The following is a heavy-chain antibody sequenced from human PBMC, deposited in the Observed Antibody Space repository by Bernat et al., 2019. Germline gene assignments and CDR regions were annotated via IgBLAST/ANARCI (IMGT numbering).Heavy chain of an antibody. D-gene: IGHD3-22*01. V-gene: IGHV4-31*03. Sequence: QVQLQESGPGLVKPSQTLSLTCTVSGGSITSGGYYWSWVRQHPGKGLEWIGYIYYGGSTNYNPSLKSRLTMSVDTSKNQFSLKLSSVTAADTAVYYCVRDGKDSSGYYFDYWGQGILVTVSS. CDR2: IYYGGST. CDR3: VRDGKDSSGYYFDY. J-gene: IGHJ4*02. CDR1: GGSITSGGYY.